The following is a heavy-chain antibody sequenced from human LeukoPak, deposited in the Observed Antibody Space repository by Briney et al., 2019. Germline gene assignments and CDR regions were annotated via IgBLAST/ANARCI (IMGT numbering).Heavy chain of an antibody. CDR2: INPTSGGT. CDR3: ARDGGFDI. CDR1: GSSFTGHY. J-gene: IGHJ3*02. Sequence: GASVKVSCKASGSSFTGHYMHWVRQAPGQGLEWMGWINPTSGGTNYAQKFQGRVTMTRDTSISTAYMEVSSLRSDDTAVYYCARDGGFDIWGEGTMVTVSS. V-gene: IGHV1-2*02. D-gene: IGHD4-23*01.